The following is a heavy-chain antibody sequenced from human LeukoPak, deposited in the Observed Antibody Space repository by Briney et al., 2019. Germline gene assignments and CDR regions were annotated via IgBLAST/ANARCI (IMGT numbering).Heavy chain of an antibody. V-gene: IGHV3-74*01. J-gene: IGHJ4*02. CDR1: GFTFSYYW. CDR2: IDSDGSST. CDR3: ARDAVN. Sequence: GGSLRLSCAASGFTFSYYWMHWVRQGPGKGLVWVSRIDSDGSSTNYADSVKGRFTISRDNVKNTLYLQMNSLTAEDTAVYYCARDAVNWGQGTLVTVSS. D-gene: IGHD6-19*01.